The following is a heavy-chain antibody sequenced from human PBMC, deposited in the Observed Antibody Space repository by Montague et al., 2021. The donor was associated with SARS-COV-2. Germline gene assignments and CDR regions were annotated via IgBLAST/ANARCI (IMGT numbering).Heavy chain of an antibody. J-gene: IGHJ5*02. V-gene: IGHV4-59*11. Sequence: SETLSLTCTVSSGSISSHYWSWIRQPPGKGLEWIGYVNYGGSTNYNPSLRSRVSISLDSSKNQFSLRLNSVTAADTAVYYCARAVTTGIDWFDPWGQGTLAIVSS. CDR2: VNYGGST. CDR1: SGSISSHY. D-gene: IGHD4-17*01. CDR3: ARAVTTGIDWFDP.